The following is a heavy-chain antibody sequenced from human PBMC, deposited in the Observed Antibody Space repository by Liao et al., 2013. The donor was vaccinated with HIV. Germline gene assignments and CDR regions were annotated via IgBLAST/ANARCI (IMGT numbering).Heavy chain of an antibody. V-gene: IGHV4-4*07. CDR3: ARDGGALWD. Sequence: QVQLQESGPGLVKPSETLSLTCTVSGGSISSFYWSWIRQPAGKGLEWIGRVSSSGSTNYNPSLKSRITLTIDTSKNQVSLNVNSVTAADTAVYYCARDGGALWDWGQGSLVTVSS. J-gene: IGHJ4*02. CDR1: GGSISSFY. CDR2: VSSSGST. D-gene: IGHD1-26*01.